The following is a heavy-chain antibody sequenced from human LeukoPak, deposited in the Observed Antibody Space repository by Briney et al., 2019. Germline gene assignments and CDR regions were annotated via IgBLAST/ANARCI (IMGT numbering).Heavy chain of an antibody. Sequence: GGSLRLSCAASGLTFSSSYMSCVRQAPGKGLEWVSAFSGGGDSYYADSVKGRFTISRDNSKKILYLQMNSLRAEDTAVYYCGKEVERHFDLKYWGQGTLVTVSS. J-gene: IGHJ4*02. CDR1: GLTFSSSY. CDR2: FSGGGDS. CDR3: GKEVERHFDLKY. V-gene: IGHV3-53*01.